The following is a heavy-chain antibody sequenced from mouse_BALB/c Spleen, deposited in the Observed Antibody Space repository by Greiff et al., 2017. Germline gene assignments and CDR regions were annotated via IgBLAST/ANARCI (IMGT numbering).Heavy chain of an antibody. CDR3: ASYDGYYLAWFAY. D-gene: IGHD2-3*01. J-gene: IGHJ3*01. CDR1: GYTFTSYW. Sequence: VQLQQSGAELAKPGASVKMSCKASGYTFTSYWMHWVKQRPGQGLEWIGYINPSTGYTEYNQKFKDKATLTADKSSSTAYMQLSSLTSEDSAVYYCASYDGYYLAWFAYWGQGTLVTVSA. V-gene: IGHV1-7*01. CDR2: INPSTGYT.